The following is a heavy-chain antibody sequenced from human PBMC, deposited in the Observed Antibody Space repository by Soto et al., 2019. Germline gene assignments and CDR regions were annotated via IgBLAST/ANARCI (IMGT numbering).Heavy chain of an antibody. V-gene: IGHV3-7*01. CDR1: GFTFSSYW. J-gene: IGHJ6*02. CDR3: ARAGSSWESYGMDV. D-gene: IGHD6-13*01. Sequence: PGGSLRLSCAASGFTFSSYWMNCVRQAPGNGLEWVARINQDGSEKSYVDSVRGRFTLSRDHARISLSLQVKSLRVEDSALYFCARAGSSWESYGMDVWGQGTTVTVSS. CDR2: INQDGSEK.